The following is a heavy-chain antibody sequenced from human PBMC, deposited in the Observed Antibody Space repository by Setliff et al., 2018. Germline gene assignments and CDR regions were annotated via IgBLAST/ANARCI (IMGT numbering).Heavy chain of an antibody. V-gene: IGHV1-69*13. J-gene: IGHJ3*02. CDR3: ARGGRADYTFDI. Sequence: SVKVSCKASGYTFKTYAIRWVRQAPGQGLEWMGGIIPIFGTANYAQKFQGRVTITADESTSTAYMELSSLRSEDTAVYYCARGGRADYTFDIWGQGTMVTVSS. CDR1: GYTFKTYA. D-gene: IGHD4-17*01. CDR2: IIPIFGTA.